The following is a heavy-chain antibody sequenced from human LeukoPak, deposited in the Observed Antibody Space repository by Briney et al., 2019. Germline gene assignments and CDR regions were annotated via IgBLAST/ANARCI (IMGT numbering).Heavy chain of an antibody. Sequence: GGSLRLSCAASGFTFSSYWMSWVRQAPGKGLEWVSSISSSSSYIYYADSVKGRFTISRDNAKNSLYLQMNSLRAEDTAVYYCARAGAAGHYFDYWGQGTLVTVSS. J-gene: IGHJ4*02. CDR2: ISSSSSYI. D-gene: IGHD3-10*01. V-gene: IGHV3-21*01. CDR3: ARAGAAGHYFDY. CDR1: GFTFSSYW.